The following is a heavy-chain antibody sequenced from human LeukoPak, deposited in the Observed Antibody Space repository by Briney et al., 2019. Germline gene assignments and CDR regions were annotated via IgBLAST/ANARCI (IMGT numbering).Heavy chain of an antibody. V-gene: IGHV3-53*01. CDR3: AVYSSSLGTLDP. D-gene: IGHD6-6*01. CDR2: IYSAGGT. CDR1: GLTVTNNF. Sequence: QTGGSLRLSCAASGLTVTNNFMSWIRQAPGKGLEWVSVIYSAGGTYYADSVKGRFIISRDNSMNTLYLQMSSLRVEDTAVYYCAVYSSSLGTLDPWGQGTLVTVSS. J-gene: IGHJ5*02.